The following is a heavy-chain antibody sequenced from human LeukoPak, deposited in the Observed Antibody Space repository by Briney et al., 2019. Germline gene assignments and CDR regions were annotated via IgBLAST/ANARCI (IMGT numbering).Heavy chain of an antibody. D-gene: IGHD5-18*01. CDR1: GFTFDDYA. J-gene: IGHJ6*02. CDR3: AKDVYSYGYDGMDV. CDR2: ISGDGGST. V-gene: IGHV3-43*02. Sequence: GGSLRLSCAASGFTFDDYAMHWVRQAPGKGLEWVSLISGDGGSTYYADSVKGRFTISRDNSKNSLYLQMNSLRTEDTALYYCAKDVYSYGYDGMDVWGQGTTDTVSS.